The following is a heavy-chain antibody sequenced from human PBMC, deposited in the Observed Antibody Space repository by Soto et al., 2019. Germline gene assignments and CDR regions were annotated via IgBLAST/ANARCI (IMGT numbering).Heavy chain of an antibody. D-gene: IGHD3-22*01. Sequence: EVQLVESGGGLVKPGGSLRLSCAASGFTLSNAWMSWVRQAPGKGLEWVGRIKSKTDGGTTDYAAPVKGRFTISRDDSKNTLYLQMNSLKTEDTAVYYCTTDSYDSSGYYVAFDYWGQGTLVTVSS. CDR3: TTDSYDSSGYYVAFDY. CDR2: IKSKTDGGTT. V-gene: IGHV3-15*01. J-gene: IGHJ4*02. CDR1: GFTLSNAW.